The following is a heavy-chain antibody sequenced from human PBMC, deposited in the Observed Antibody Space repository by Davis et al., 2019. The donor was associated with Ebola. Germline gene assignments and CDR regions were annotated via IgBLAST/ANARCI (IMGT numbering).Heavy chain of an antibody. D-gene: IGHD4-17*01. V-gene: IGHV3-7*01. CDR2: IKQDGSEK. CDR3: AKDAHYGDYYFDY. J-gene: IGHJ4*02. Sequence: GESLKISCAASGFTFSSYWMSWVRQAPGKGLEWVANIKQDGSEKYYVDSVKGRFTISRDNAKNSLYLQMNSLRAEDTAVYYCAKDAHYGDYYFDYWGQGTLVTVSS. CDR1: GFTFSSYW.